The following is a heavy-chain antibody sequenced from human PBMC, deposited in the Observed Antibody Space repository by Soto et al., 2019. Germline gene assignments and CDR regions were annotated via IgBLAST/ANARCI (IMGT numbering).Heavy chain of an antibody. D-gene: IGHD3-22*01. CDR2: INHSGST. CDR3: ARQRYYYDSSGYYARFYYYYGMDV. CDR1: GGSFSGYY. J-gene: IGHJ6*02. V-gene: IGHV4-34*01. Sequence: SSETLSLTCAVYGGSFSGYYWSWIRQPPGKGLEWIGEINHSGSTNYNPSLKSRVTISVDTSKNQFSLKLSSVTAADTAVYYCARQRYYYDSSGYYARFYYYYGMDVWGQGTTVTVSS.